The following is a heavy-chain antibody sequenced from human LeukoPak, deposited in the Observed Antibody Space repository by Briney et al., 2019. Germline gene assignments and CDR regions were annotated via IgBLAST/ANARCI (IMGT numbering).Heavy chain of an antibody. CDR2: IYYSGNT. V-gene: IGHV4-59*01. CDR1: GGSISSYY. J-gene: IGHJ6*02. Sequence: NASETLSLTCTVSGGSISSYYWSWIRQPPGKGLEWIGYIYYSGNTNYNPSLKSRVTISVDTSKNQFYLKLGSVTAADTAVYYCARDRWYSSSSRTYYYGMDVWGQGTTVTVSS. CDR3: ARDRWYSSSSRTYYYGMDV. D-gene: IGHD6-6*01.